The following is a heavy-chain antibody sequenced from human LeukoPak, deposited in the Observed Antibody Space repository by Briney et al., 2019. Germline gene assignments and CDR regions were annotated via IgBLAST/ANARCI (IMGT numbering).Heavy chain of an antibody. V-gene: IGHV4-39*01. Sequence: KTSETLSLTCTVSGGSISSSSYYWGWIRQPPGKGLEWIGRIYYSGSTYYNPSLKSRVTISVDTSKNQFSLKLSSVTAADTAVYYCARHPTREKFDYWGQGTLVTVSS. CDR3: ARHPTREKFDY. CDR1: GGSISSSSYY. J-gene: IGHJ4*02. CDR2: IYYSGST.